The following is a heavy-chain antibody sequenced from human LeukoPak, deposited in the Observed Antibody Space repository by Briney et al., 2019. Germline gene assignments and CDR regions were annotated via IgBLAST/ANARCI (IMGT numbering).Heavy chain of an antibody. CDR2: IKSDGNT. J-gene: IGHJ1*01. V-gene: IGHV3-74*01. Sequence: GGSLRLSCAASGFTFSRYWMHWVRQAPGKGLVWVSRIKSDGNTNYADSVKGRFTISRDNAKNTVSLQMNSLRAEDTGVYFCARAPSEIGGYYPEYFRHWGQGTLVTVS. CDR1: GFTFSRYW. D-gene: IGHD3-22*01. CDR3: ARAPSEIGGYYPEYFRH.